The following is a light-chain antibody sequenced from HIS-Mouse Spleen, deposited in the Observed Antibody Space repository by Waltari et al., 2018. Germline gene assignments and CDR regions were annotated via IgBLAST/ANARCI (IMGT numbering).Light chain of an antibody. V-gene: IGLV2-23*01. CDR2: EGS. CDR1: RSDVGSYNL. Sequence: QSALTQPASVSGSPGQSITISCPGTRSDVGSYNLVSLYQQHPGKAPKLMIYEGSKRPSGVSNRFSGSNSGNTASLTISGLQAEDEADYYCCSYAGSSTWVFGGGTKLTVL. CDR3: CSYAGSSTWV. J-gene: IGLJ3*02.